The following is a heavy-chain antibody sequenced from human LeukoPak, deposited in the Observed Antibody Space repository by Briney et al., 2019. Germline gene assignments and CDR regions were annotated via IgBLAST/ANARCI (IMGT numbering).Heavy chain of an antibody. CDR2: ISSSSSYI. Sequence: PGGSLRLSCAASGFSFDDYDMAWLRQAPGKGLEWVSSISSSSSYIYYADSVKGRFTISRDNAKNSLYLQMNSLRAEDTAVYYCARAAGEMATIRYWGQGTLVTVSS. J-gene: IGHJ4*02. CDR1: GFSFDDYD. V-gene: IGHV3-21*01. CDR3: ARAAGEMATIRY. D-gene: IGHD5-24*01.